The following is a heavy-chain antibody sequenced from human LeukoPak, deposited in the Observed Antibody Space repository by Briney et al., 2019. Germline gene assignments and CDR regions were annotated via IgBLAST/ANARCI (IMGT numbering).Heavy chain of an antibody. J-gene: IGHJ4*02. D-gene: IGHD2-15*01. CDR3: ARSGLNRFDY. CDR1: GFTVSSNS. Sequence: GGSLRLSCTVSGFTVSSNSMSWVRQAPGKGLEWVSFIYSDNTHYSDSVKGRFTISRDNSKNTLYLQMNSLRAEDTAAYYCARSGLNRFDYWGQGTLVTVSS. CDR2: IYSDNT. V-gene: IGHV3-53*01.